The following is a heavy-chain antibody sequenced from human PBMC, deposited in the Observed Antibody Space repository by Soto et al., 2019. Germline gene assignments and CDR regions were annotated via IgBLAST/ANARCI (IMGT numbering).Heavy chain of an antibody. CDR1: GFTFGTFG. Sequence: PGRFLRLCCAAGGFTFGTFGMHWIRKAPGKGLEWVAVISSDGSTRYYADSVKGRFTISRDNSKNTLFLQMNSLRPDDTAVYYCARAPPSRFDYWGQGVLGTVSS. J-gene: IGHJ4*02. V-gene: IGHV3-30-3*01. CDR2: ISSDGSTR. CDR3: ARAPPSRFDY.